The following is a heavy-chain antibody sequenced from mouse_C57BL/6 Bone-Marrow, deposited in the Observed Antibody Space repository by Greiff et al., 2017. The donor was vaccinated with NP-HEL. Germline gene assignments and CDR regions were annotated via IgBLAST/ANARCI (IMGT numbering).Heavy chain of an antibody. Sequence: VQLQQSVAELVRPGASVKLSCTASGFNIKNTYMHWVKQRPDQGLEWIGRIDPANGNTKYAPKFQGKATIPADTSSNTAYLQLSSLTSEDTAIYYCATLDSSKDCYAMDYWGQGTSVTVSS. CDR3: ATLDSSKDCYAMDY. V-gene: IGHV14-3*01. CDR2: IDPANGNT. CDR1: GFNIKNTY. D-gene: IGHD3-2*01. J-gene: IGHJ4*01.